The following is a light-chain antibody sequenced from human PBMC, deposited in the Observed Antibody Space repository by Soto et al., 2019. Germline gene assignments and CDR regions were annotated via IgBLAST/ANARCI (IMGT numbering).Light chain of an antibody. CDR2: DVS. J-gene: IGKJ5*01. CDR3: QQYGTSPLT. CDR1: QSVSGTC. Sequence: IVLTQSPGTLSLSPGERATLSCRASQSVSGTCLAWYQQKPGQAPRLLIYDVSSRATGIPDRFSGSGSGADLTLTISRLEPEDFAVYYCQQYGTSPLTFG. V-gene: IGKV3-20*01.